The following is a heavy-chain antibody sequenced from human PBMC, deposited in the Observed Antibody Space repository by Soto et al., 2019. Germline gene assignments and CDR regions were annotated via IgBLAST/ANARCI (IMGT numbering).Heavy chain of an antibody. D-gene: IGHD3-10*01. CDR1: GFTFSSYW. J-gene: IGHJ4*02. Sequence: AGGSLRLSCAASGFTFSSYWMSWVRQAPGKGLEWVANIKQDGSEKYYVDSVKGRFTISRDNAKNSLYLQMNSLRAEDTAVYYCAPYYYGSGSPFDYWGQGTLVTVSS. CDR3: APYYYGSGSPFDY. V-gene: IGHV3-7*01. CDR2: IKQDGSEK.